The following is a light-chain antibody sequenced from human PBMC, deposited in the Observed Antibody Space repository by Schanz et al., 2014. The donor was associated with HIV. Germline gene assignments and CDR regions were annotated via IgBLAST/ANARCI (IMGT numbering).Light chain of an antibody. V-gene: IGLV2-14*03. CDR3: SSYTSSTTWV. J-gene: IGLJ3*02. CDR2: EVS. Sequence: QFALTQPASVSGSPGQSITISCTGTSSDVGGYKYVSWYQQHPGKAPKLMIFEVSSRPSGVSNRFSGSKSGNTASLTISGLQADDEADYYCSSYTSSTTWVFGGGTKLTVL. CDR1: SSDVGGYKY.